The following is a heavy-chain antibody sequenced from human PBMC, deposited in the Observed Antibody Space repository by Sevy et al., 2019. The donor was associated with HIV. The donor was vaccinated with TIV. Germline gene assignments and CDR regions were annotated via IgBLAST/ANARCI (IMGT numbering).Heavy chain of an antibody. CDR1: GFTFSSYA. CDR2: ISGRGGST. Sequence: GGSLRLSCAASGFTFSSYAMSWVRQAPGKGLEWVSAISGRGGSTYYADSVKGRFTISRDNSKNTLYLQMNSLRAEDTAVYYCAKDPEGGMIVVVITWFDPWGQGTLVTVSS. D-gene: IGHD3-22*01. J-gene: IGHJ5*02. V-gene: IGHV3-23*01. CDR3: AKDPEGGMIVVVITWFDP.